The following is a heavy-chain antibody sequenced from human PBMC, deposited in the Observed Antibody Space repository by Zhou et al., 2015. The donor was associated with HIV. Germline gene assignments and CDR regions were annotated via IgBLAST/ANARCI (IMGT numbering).Heavy chain of an antibody. CDR3: ARRAYCRSASCYAWFDP. V-gene: IGHV1-69*01. CDR1: GGTFSDHG. CDR2: IVPLFGSP. Sequence: QVQLVQSGAEVKTPGSSVKVSCKSSGGTFSDHGISWVRQAPGQGLEWMGGIVPLFGSPNYAQRFQGRVTITADESTATVHMELRSLRFEDTAVYYCARRAYCRSASCYAWFDPWGQGTLVTVSS. D-gene: IGHD2-2*01. J-gene: IGHJ5*02.